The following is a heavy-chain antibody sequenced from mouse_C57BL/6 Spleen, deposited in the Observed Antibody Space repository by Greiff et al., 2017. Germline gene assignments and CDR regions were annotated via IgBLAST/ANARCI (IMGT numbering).Heavy chain of an antibody. D-gene: IGHD2-14*01. Sequence: VQLQQSGAELARPGASVKMSCKASGYTFTSYTMHWVKQRPGQGLEWIGYINPSRGYTKYNQKFKDKATLTADKSSSTAYMQLSSLTSEDSGVYYCARRVRGFYAMDDWGQGTSVTVSS. CDR3: ARRVRGFYAMDD. J-gene: IGHJ4*01. CDR2: INPSRGYT. CDR1: GYTFTSYT. V-gene: IGHV1-4*01.